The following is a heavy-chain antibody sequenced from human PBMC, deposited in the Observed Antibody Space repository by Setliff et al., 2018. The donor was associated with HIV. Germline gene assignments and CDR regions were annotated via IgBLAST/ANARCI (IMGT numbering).Heavy chain of an antibody. CDR2: NSGDGTLF. CDR1: RITFSSNS. V-gene: IGHV3-48*04. D-gene: IGHD3-16*01. J-gene: IGHJ1*01. Sequence: GGSLRLSCAASRITFSSNSMNWVRQAPGKGLEWISYNSGDGTLFYYADSVKGRFTISRDNAKNMVSLQMNSLRVEDTAIYYCGNKGGQVWGPGTLVTVSS. CDR3: GNKGGQV.